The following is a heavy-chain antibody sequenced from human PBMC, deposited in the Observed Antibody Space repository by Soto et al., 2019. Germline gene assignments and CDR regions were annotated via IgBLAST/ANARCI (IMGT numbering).Heavy chain of an antibody. D-gene: IGHD5-12*01. J-gene: IGHJ6*02. CDR2: IYPGDSDT. CDR3: ERGSGWLQFEADYYGMDV. CDR1: GYSFTSYW. Sequence: PGESLKISCKGYGYSFTSYWIGWVRQMPGKGLEWMGIIYPGDSDTRYSPSFQGQVTISADKSISTAYLQWSSLKASDTAMYYCERGSGWLQFEADYYGMDVWGQGTSVTFSS. V-gene: IGHV5-51*01.